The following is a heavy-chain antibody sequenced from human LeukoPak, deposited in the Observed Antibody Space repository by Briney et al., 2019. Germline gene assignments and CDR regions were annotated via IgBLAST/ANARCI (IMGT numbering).Heavy chain of an antibody. CDR3: ARMPLGIAAAGSDY. V-gene: IGHV3-64*01. CDR1: GFTFSSYA. D-gene: IGHD6-13*01. Sequence: GGSLRLSCAASGFTFSSYAMHWVCQAPGKGLEYVSAISSNGGSTYYANSVKGRFTISRDNSKNTLYLQMGSLRAEDMAVYYCARMPLGIAAAGSDYWGQGTLVTVSS. CDR2: ISSNGGST. J-gene: IGHJ4*02.